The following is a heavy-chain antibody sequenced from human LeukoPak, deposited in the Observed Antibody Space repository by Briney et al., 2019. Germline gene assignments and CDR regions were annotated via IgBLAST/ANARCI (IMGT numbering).Heavy chain of an antibody. CDR1: GFTFSDYE. CDR3: ARGALHVFDY. CDR2: ISTSGSTT. V-gene: IGHV3-48*03. J-gene: IGHJ4*02. D-gene: IGHD3-10*02. Sequence: GGSLRLSCAASGFTFSDYEINWVRQAPGKGLEWVSCISTSGSTTYYADSVKGRFTISRDNAKNSLFLQMNTLTAEDTAVYYCARGALHVFDYWGQGTLVTVSS.